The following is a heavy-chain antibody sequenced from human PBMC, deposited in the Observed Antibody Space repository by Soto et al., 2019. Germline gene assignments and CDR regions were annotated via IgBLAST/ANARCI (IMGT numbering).Heavy chain of an antibody. J-gene: IGHJ6*03. Sequence: GGSLRLSCTPSGFSFSTYWMHWVRQAPGEGLAWVSRINMDGSTIYYADSVKGRFTISRDNAKNSLYLQMNSLRAEDTAVYYCAGDRDSSGGYYYYMDVWGKGTTVTVSS. D-gene: IGHD2-21*01. CDR1: GFSFSTYW. V-gene: IGHV3-11*01. CDR2: INMDGSTI. CDR3: AGDRDSSGGYYYYMDV.